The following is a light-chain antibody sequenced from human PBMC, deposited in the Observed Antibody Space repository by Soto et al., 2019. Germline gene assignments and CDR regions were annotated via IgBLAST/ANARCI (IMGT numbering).Light chain of an antibody. Sequence: SPGERATLSCRASQNIRSNLAWYQQKPGXXPXLXXXGASTRATGIPDRFSGSGSGTDFTLTISRLEPEDSAVYYCQQYGSSPTWTFGQGNKVDIK. V-gene: IGKV3-20*01. CDR2: GAS. J-gene: IGKJ1*01. CDR1: QNIRSN. CDR3: QQYGSSPTWT.